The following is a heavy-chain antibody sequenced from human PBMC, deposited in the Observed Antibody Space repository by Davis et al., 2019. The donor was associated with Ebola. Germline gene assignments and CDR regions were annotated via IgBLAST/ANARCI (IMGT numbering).Heavy chain of an antibody. V-gene: IGHV4-59*01. Sequence: PSETLSLTCTVSGGSISSYYWSWIRQPPGKGLEWIGYIYYSGSTNYNPSLKSRVTISVDTSKNQFSLKLSSVTAADTAVYYCAREGEYCSSTSCSNWFDPWGQGTLVTVSS. CDR3: AREGEYCSSTSCSNWFDP. CDR2: IYYSGST. CDR1: GGSISSYY. J-gene: IGHJ5*02. D-gene: IGHD2-2*01.